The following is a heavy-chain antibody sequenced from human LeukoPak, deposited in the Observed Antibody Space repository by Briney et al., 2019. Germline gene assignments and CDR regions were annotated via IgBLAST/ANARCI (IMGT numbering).Heavy chain of an antibody. CDR2: INPNSGGT. Sequence: ASVKVFCKASGGTFSSYAISWVRQAPGQGLEWMGWINPNSGGTNYAQKFQGRVTMTRDTSISTAYMELSRLRSDDTAVYYCARGGVLDYWGQGTLVTVSS. CDR1: GGTFSSYA. V-gene: IGHV1-2*02. CDR3: ARGGVLDY. D-gene: IGHD1-1*01. J-gene: IGHJ4*02.